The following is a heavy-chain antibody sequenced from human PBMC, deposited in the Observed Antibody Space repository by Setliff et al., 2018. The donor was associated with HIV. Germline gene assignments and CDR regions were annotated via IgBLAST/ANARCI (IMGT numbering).Heavy chain of an antibody. CDR3: ARDRALWFGEFVSGRAFDI. J-gene: IGHJ3*02. CDR2: INAGNGNT. CDR1: GYTFTDYA. D-gene: IGHD3-10*01. V-gene: IGHV1-3*01. Sequence: GASVKVSCKASGYTFTDYAIYWMRQPPGQRLEWLGWINAGNGNTEYSQNFQGRVTISRDTSASTAYMELSSLRSEDTAVYYCARDRALWFGEFVSGRAFDIWGQGTMVTVSS.